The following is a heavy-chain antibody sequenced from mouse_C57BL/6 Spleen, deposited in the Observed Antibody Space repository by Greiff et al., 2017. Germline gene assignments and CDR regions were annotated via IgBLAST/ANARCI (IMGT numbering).Heavy chain of an antibody. CDR2: INYDGSST. CDR1: GFTFSDYY. V-gene: IGHV5-16*01. CDR3: ARDQRGFDY. J-gene: IGHJ2*01. Sequence: EVKLVESEGGLVQPGRSMKLSCTASGFTFSDYYMAWVRQVPEKGLEWVATINYDGSSTYYLDSLKSRFIISRDNAKNILYLQTSSLKSEDTATYYCARDQRGFDYWGQGTTLTVSS.